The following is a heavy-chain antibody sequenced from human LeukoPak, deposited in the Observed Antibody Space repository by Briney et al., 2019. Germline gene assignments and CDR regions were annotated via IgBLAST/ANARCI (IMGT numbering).Heavy chain of an antibody. Sequence: GGSLRLSCAASGFTFSSYGMHWVRQAPGKGLEWVAFIRYDGSNKYYADSVKGRFTISRDNSKNTLYLQMNSLRAEDTAVYYCAKEEVQYSSSWYPEGGDYWGQGTLVTVSS. V-gene: IGHV3-30*02. CDR3: AKEEVQYSSSWYPEGGDY. D-gene: IGHD6-13*01. CDR2: IRYDGSNK. J-gene: IGHJ4*02. CDR1: GFTFSSYG.